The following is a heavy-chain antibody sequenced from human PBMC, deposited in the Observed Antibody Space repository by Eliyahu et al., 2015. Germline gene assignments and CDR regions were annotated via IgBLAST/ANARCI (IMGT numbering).Heavy chain of an antibody. D-gene: IGHD3-22*01. CDR1: GGSIXSGGYY. CDR3: ARHYYYDSSGYQNWFDP. V-gene: IGHV4-31*03. Sequence: QVQLQESGPGLVKPSQTLSLTCTVSGGSIXSGGYYWSWIRQHPGKGLEWIGYIYYSGSTYYNPSLKSRVTISVDTSKNQFSLKLSSVTAADTAVYYCARHYYYDSSGYQNWFDPWGQGTLVTVSS. J-gene: IGHJ5*02. CDR2: IYYSGST.